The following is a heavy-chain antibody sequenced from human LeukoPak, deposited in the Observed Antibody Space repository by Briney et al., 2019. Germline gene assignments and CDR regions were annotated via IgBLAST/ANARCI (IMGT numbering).Heavy chain of an antibody. CDR3: AREAGTYYYDSSGHAAFDY. D-gene: IGHD3-22*01. V-gene: IGHV4-4*02. CDR2: IYHSGST. CDR1: GGSISSSNW. Sequence: SGTLSLTCAVSGGSISSSNWWSWVRQPPGKGLEWIGEIYHSGSTNYNPSLKSRVTISVDKSKNQFSLKLSSVTAADTAVYYCAREAGTYYYDSSGHAAFDYWGQGTLVTVSS. J-gene: IGHJ4*02.